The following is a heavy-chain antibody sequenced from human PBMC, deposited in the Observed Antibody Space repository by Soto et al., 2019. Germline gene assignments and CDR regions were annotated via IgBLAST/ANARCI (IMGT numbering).Heavy chain of an antibody. CDR3: ARAGGARFWSGYPRDYYYMDV. Sequence: GGSLRLSCAASGFTFSSYDMHWVRQATGKGLEWVSAIGTAGDTYYPGSVKGRFTISRENAKNSLYLQMNSLRAGDTAVYYCARAGGARFWSGYPRDYYYMDVWGKGTTVTVSS. CDR2: IGTAGDT. V-gene: IGHV3-13*01. D-gene: IGHD3-3*01. CDR1: GFTFSSYD. J-gene: IGHJ6*03.